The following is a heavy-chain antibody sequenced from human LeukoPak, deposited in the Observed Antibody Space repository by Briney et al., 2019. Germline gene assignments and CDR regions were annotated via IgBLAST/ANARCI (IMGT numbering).Heavy chain of an antibody. CDR3: ASGVTYLEFYYTDV. CDR1: GFTFSDYY. CDR2: ISSTGATI. J-gene: IGHJ6*03. D-gene: IGHD3-3*01. V-gene: IGHV3-11*04. Sequence: GGSLRLSCAASGFTFSDYYMSWIRQAPGKGLEWVSYISSTGATIYYADSVKGRFTISRDNAKNSLYLQMNSLRAEDTAVYYCASGVTYLEFYYTDVWGKGTTVTVSS.